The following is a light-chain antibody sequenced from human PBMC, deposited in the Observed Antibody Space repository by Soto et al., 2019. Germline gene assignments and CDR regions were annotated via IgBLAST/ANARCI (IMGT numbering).Light chain of an antibody. J-gene: IGKJ1*01. V-gene: IGKV1-5*03. CDR1: QSITNW. CDR3: QQYYRQAT. Sequence: DIQMTQSPSTLSASVGDRVTITCRASQSITNWLAWHQQKPGKAPKPLIYMASSLESGVPSRFSGSGGGTEFTLTISSLQPDDFATYYCQQYYRQATFGQGTKVEIK. CDR2: MAS.